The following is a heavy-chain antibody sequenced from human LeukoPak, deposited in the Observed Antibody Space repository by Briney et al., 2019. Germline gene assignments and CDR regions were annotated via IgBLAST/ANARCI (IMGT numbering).Heavy chain of an antibody. CDR2: IYYNGST. V-gene: IGHV4-61*08. CDR1: GGSISSGDYY. J-gene: IGHJ6*02. D-gene: IGHD2-15*01. Sequence: SETLSLTCTVSGGSISSGDYYWSWIRQPPGKGLEWIGYIYYNGSTNHNPSLKSRVTISVDTSKNQFSLKLSSVTAADTAVYYCARQLEGYCRGGSCSYFYGMDVWGQGTTVTVSS. CDR3: ARQLEGYCRGGSCSYFYGMDV.